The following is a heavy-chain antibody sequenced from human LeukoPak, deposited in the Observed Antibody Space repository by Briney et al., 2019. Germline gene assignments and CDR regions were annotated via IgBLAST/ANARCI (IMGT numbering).Heavy chain of an antibody. CDR3: ASLYGSGSYYYYYYGMDV. Sequence: GGSLRLSCAASGFTFSDYYMSWIRQAPGKGLEWVSYISSSGSTIYYADSVKGRFTISRDNAKNSLYLQMNSPRAEDTAVYYCASLYGSGSYYYYYYGMDVWGQGTTVTVSS. V-gene: IGHV3-11*01. CDR1: GFTFSDYY. J-gene: IGHJ6*02. D-gene: IGHD3-10*01. CDR2: ISSSGSTI.